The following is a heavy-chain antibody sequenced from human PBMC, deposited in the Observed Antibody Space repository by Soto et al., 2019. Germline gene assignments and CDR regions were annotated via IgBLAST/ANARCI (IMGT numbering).Heavy chain of an antibody. CDR2: IYPGDSDT. D-gene: IGHD3-16*01. CDR3: ARQMGGSGPYYYYGMDV. CDR1: GYSFTSYW. Sequence: PGESLKISCKGSGYSFTSYWIGWVRQMPGKGLEWMGIIYPGDSDTRYSPSFQGQVTISADKSISTAYLQWSSLTASDTAMYYCARQMGGSGPYYYYGMDVWGQGTTATVSS. J-gene: IGHJ6*02. V-gene: IGHV5-51*01.